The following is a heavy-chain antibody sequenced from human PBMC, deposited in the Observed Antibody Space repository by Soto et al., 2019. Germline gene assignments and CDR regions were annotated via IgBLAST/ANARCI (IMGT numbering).Heavy chain of an antibody. J-gene: IGHJ3*02. CDR1: GFPFSSYA. D-gene: IGHD1-26*01. Sequence: GGSLRLSCAASGFPFSSYAMNWVRQAPGKGLGWLSTITGSGGDTYYADSVRGRFTISRDSSKNTLYLQMNSLRAEDTAVYYCARTIAGGTLHAFDIWGQGTMVTVSS. CDR2: ITGSGGDT. CDR3: ARTIAGGTLHAFDI. V-gene: IGHV3-23*01.